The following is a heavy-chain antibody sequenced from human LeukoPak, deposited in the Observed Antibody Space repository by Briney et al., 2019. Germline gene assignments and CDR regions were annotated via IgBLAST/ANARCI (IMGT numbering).Heavy chain of an antibody. Sequence: GGSLRLSCAASGFTFSSYAMSWVRQAPGKGLEWVSAISGSGGSTYYADSVKGRFTISRDNSKNTLYLQMNSLRAEDTAVYYCAKEHAYYDSLTGYYSPPGAFDYWGQGTLVTVSS. V-gene: IGHV3-23*01. CDR3: AKEHAYYDSLTGYYSPPGAFDY. CDR1: GFTFSSYA. D-gene: IGHD3-9*01. CDR2: ISGSGGST. J-gene: IGHJ4*02.